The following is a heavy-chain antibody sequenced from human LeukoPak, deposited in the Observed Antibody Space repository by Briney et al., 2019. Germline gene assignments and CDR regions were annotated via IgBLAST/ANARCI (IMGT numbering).Heavy chain of an antibody. J-gene: IGHJ6*02. CDR2: ISGYKGNT. CDR1: GYTFTNYG. V-gene: IGHV1-18*04. CDR3: ARGGGNPGEVDYYYGMDV. Sequence: ASVKGSCKASGYTFTNYGITWVRQAPGQGLEWMWWISGYKGNTKYAQKLQGRVTMTTDTSTSTAYMEMRSLRSDDTAVYYCARGGGNPGEVDYYYGMDVWGQGTTVTVSS. D-gene: IGHD4-23*01.